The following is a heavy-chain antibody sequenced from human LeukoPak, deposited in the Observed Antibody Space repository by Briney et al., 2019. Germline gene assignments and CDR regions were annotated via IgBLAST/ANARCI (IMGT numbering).Heavy chain of an antibody. CDR3: ARGRGSTSSNFDY. D-gene: IGHD2-2*01. J-gene: IGHJ4*02. CDR2: INPNNGGT. Sequence: ASVKVSCKASVYTFTNYDINWVRQAPGQGLEWMGWINPNNGGTNYAQKFQGRVTMTRGTSISTAYMELSRLTSDDTAVYHCARGRGSTSSNFDYWGRGTLVTVSS. CDR1: VYTFTNYD. V-gene: IGHV1-2*02.